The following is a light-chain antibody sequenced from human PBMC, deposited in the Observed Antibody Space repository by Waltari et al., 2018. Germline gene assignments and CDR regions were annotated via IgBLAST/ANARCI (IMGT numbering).Light chain of an antibody. V-gene: IGKV3D-15*01. Sequence: EIVMTQSPATLSLSPGESATLTCRASQSVSSSLAWYQQKPGQAPRRLIDGASSRATCIPDRFSGSGSGTEFTRTISSLEPEDVAVYYCQQNSNWPMYSFGQGTKVEIK. CDR1: QSVSSS. CDR2: GAS. J-gene: IGKJ2*03. CDR3: QQNSNWPMYS.